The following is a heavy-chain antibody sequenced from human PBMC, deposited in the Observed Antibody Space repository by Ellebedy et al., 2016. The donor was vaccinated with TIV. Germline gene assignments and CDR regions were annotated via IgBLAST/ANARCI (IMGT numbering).Heavy chain of an antibody. D-gene: IGHD2-8*02. CDR3: AGEGGVYFFDY. CDR1: GDTFISDL. CDR2: VKPSNGGT. J-gene: IGHJ4*02. Sequence: AASVKVSCNSSGDTFISDLIHRVRQAPGQGLEWMGAVKPSNGGTGYAQKFQGRVNMTRDTSASTVYLELSSLRSEETAVYYCAGEGGVYFFDYWGQGTLVTVSS. V-gene: IGHV1-46*01.